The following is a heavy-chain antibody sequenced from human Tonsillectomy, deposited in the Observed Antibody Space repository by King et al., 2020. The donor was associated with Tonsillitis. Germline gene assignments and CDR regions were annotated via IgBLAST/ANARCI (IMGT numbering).Heavy chain of an antibody. CDR3: AILGVATPGGVDY. CDR1: GGSISSSSYY. D-gene: IGHD4-23*01. Sequence: LQLQESGPGLVKPSETLSLTCTVSGGSISSSSYYWGWIRQPPGKGLEWIGSIYYSGSTYYNPSLKSRVTISVDTSKNQFSLKLSSVTAADTAVYYCAILGVATPGGVDYWGQGTLVTVSS. CDR2: IYYSGST. J-gene: IGHJ4*02. V-gene: IGHV4-39*01.